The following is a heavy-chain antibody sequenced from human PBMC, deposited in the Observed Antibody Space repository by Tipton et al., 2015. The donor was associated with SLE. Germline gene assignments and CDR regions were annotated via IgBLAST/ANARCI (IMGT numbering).Heavy chain of an antibody. Sequence: TLSLTCTVSGGSVSSGSYYWSWIRQPPGKGLEWIGYTYYSGSTNYNPSLKSRVTISVDTSKNQFSLKLSSVTAADTAVYYCARGNHDDMDVWGQGTMVTVSS. CDR1: GGSVSSGSYY. CDR2: TYYSGST. J-gene: IGHJ3*01. D-gene: IGHD1-14*01. CDR3: ARGNHDDMDV. V-gene: IGHV4-61*01.